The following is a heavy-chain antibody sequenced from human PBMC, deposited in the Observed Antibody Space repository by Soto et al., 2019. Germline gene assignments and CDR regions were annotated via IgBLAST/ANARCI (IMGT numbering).Heavy chain of an antibody. V-gene: IGHV3-7*03. D-gene: IGHD3-22*01. CDR1: GFTFSSYW. CDR3: AKDHDYYDSSGYYDY. CDR2: INQDGSEK. Sequence: GGSLRLSCAASGFTFSSYWMHWVRQAPGKGLEWVANINQDGSEKYYVDSVKGRFTISRDNAKNSLYLQMNSLRAEDTAVYYCAKDHDYYDSSGYYDYWGQGTLVTVSS. J-gene: IGHJ4*02.